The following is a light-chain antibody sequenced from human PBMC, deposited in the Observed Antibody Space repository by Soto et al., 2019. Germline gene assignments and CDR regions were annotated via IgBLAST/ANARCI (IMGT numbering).Light chain of an antibody. V-gene: IGKV1D-16*01. CDR3: HQYGAYPLT. CDR2: GGS. Sequence: DIQMTQSPSSLSASVGERVTITCRACQDIGNHLAWYQQQPEKAPKSLIYGGSRLQSGVPSRFSATGSGTDFTLTINSQQPEDIATYYCHQYGAYPLTFGGGTKVEIK. J-gene: IGKJ4*01. CDR1: QDIGNH.